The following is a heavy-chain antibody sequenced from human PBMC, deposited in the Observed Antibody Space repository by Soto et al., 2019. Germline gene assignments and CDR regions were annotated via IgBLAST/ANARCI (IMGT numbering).Heavy chain of an antibody. J-gene: IGHJ6*02. Sequence: GGSLRLSCAASGFTFSSYAMSWVRQAPGKGLEWVSAISGSGGSTYYADSVKGRFTISRDNSKNTLYLQMNSLRAEDTAVYYCAKPLEYTILADYYYYGMDVWGQGTTVTVSS. CDR1: GFTFSSYA. V-gene: IGHV3-23*01. CDR3: AKPLEYTILADYYYYGMDV. CDR2: ISGSGGST. D-gene: IGHD3-3*01.